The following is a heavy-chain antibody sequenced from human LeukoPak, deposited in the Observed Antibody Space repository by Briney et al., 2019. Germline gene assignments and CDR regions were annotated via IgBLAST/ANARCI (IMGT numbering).Heavy chain of an antibody. Sequence: ESLKISCKGSGYTFTSYWIGWVRQMPGKGLEWMGIIYPGDSDTRYSPSFQGQVTMSVDKSISTAYVQWSSLKASDTAMYYCARGGRLSSDGSWTWFDPWGQGTLVTVSS. CDR2: IYPGDSDT. J-gene: IGHJ5*02. V-gene: IGHV5-51*01. D-gene: IGHD2-15*01. CDR3: ARGGRLSSDGSWTWFDP. CDR1: GYTFTSYW.